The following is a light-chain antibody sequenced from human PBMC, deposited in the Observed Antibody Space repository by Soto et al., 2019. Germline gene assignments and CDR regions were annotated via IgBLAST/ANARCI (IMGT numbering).Light chain of an antibody. J-gene: IGKJ1*01. CDR2: AAS. V-gene: IGKV1-8*01. CDR1: QGISSY. CDR3: QRYYSYPPT. Sequence: AIRMTQSPSSFSASTGDRVTITCRASQGISSYLAWYQQKPGKAPKLLIYAASTLQSGVPSRFSGSGSGTDFTLTISCLQSEDFATYYCQRYYSYPPTFGQGTKVDIK.